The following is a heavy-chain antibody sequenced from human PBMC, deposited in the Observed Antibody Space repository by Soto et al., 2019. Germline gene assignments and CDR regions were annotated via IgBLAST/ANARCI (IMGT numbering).Heavy chain of an antibody. J-gene: IGHJ4*02. CDR2: ISYDGRNK. V-gene: IGHV3-30*18. Sequence: QVQLVESGGGVVQPGRSLRLSCAASGFSLNDYGMHWVRQPPGKWLEWVADISYDGRNKYYTDSVRGRFTISRDISKGTLYLQMNSLRPEDTAVYYCAKSNRGAYDTPDFWGQGTPVTVSP. D-gene: IGHD3-22*01. CDR3: AKSNRGAYDTPDF. CDR1: GFSLNDYG.